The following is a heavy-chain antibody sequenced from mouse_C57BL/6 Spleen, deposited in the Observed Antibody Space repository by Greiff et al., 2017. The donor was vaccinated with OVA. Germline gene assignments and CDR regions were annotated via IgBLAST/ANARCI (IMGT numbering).Heavy chain of an antibody. CDR3: ARFGGIYDYDSAMDY. CDR1: GYTFTSYW. CDR2: INPSNGGT. Sequence: QVQLQQPGTELVKPGASVKLSCKASGYTFTSYWMHWVKQRPGQGLEWIGNINPSNGGTNYNEKFKSKATLTVDKSSSTAYMQLSSLTSEDSAVYYCARFGGIYDYDSAMDYWGQGTSVTVSS. J-gene: IGHJ4*01. D-gene: IGHD2-4*01. V-gene: IGHV1-53*01.